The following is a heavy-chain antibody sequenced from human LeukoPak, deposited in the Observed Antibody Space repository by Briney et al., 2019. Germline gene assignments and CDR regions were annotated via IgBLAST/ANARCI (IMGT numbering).Heavy chain of an antibody. CDR2: IFYSGST. CDR3: ARASPFGDLF. D-gene: IGHD3-10*01. CDR1: GGSISSYY. V-gene: IGHV4-59*01. J-gene: IGHJ1*01. Sequence: SETLSLTCTVSGGSISSYYWNWIRQPPGKGLEWIGHIFYSGSTNYNPSLKSRVTMSVDRSNNQFSLKLTSVTAADTAVYYCARASPFGDLFWGQGTLVTVSS.